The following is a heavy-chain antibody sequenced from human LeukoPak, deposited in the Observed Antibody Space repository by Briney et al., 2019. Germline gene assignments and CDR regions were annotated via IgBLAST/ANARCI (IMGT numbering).Heavy chain of an antibody. V-gene: IGHV3-30-3*01. Sequence: GGSLRLSCAASGFTFSSYAMHWVRQAPGKGLEWVAVISYDGSNKYYADSVKGRSTISRDNSKNTLYLQMNSLRAEDTTVYYCAREGYYDILTGYTDYWGQGTLVTVSS. CDR3: AREGYYDILTGYTDY. D-gene: IGHD3-9*01. CDR1: GFTFSSYA. J-gene: IGHJ4*02. CDR2: ISYDGSNK.